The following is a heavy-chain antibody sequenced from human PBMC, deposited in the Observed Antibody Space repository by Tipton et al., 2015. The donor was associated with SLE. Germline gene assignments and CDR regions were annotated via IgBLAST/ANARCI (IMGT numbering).Heavy chain of an antibody. D-gene: IGHD5-12*01. CDR2: IYYSGGT. V-gene: IGHV4-59*11. J-gene: IGHJ3*02. CDR1: GGSISSHY. Sequence: TLSLTCTVSGGSISSHYWSWIRQPPGKGLEWIGYIYYSGGTNYNPSLKSRVTISVDTSKNQFSLKLSSVTAADTAVYYCASLHSGYAFDIWGQGTMVTVSS. CDR3: ASLHSGYAFDI.